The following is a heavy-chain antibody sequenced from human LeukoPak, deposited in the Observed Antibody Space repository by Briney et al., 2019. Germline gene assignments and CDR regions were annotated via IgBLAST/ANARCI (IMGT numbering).Heavy chain of an antibody. V-gene: IGHV4-59*01. D-gene: IGHD6-13*01. CDR3: ARIAAAGTDDIGY. J-gene: IGHJ4*02. Sequence: SETLSLTCTVSGGSISSYYWSWIRQPPGKGLEWIGYIYYSGSTNYNPSLKSRVTISVDTSKNQFSLKLSSVTAADTAVYYCARIAAAGTDDIGYWGQGTLVTVSS. CDR1: GGSISSYY. CDR2: IYYSGST.